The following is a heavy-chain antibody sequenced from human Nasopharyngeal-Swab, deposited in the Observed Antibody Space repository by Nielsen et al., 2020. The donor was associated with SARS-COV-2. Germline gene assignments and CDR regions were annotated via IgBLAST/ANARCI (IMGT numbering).Heavy chain of an antibody. CDR3: ARMGGGDDSSGYFNNAFDI. V-gene: IGHV1-2*06. D-gene: IGHD3-22*01. CDR1: GYTFNGYY. Sequence: ASLKVSCKASGYTFNGYYMHWVRPAPGQGLEWMGRINPNSGGTNYAQKFQGRVTMTRDTSISTAYMELSRLRSDDTAVYYCARMGGGDDSSGYFNNAFDIWGQGTMVTVSS. CDR2: INPNSGGT. J-gene: IGHJ3*02.